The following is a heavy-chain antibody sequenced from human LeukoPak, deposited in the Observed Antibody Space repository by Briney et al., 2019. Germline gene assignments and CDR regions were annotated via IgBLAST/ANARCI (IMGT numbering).Heavy chain of an antibody. CDR1: GFTFSSYS. V-gene: IGHV3-21*01. CDR2: ISSSSSYI. J-gene: IGHJ3*02. CDR3: ARDTHDRSVDAFDI. Sequence: PGGSLRLSRAASGFTFSSYSMNWVRQAPGKGLEWVSSISSSSSYIYYADSVKGRFTISRDNAKNSLYLQMNSLRAEDTAVYYCARDTHDRSVDAFDIWGQGTMVTVSS. D-gene: IGHD3-9*01.